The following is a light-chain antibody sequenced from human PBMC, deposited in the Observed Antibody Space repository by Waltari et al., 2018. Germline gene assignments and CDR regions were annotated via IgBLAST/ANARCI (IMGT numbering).Light chain of an antibody. CDR1: TSNLGAGHA. CDR2: GNN. CDR3: QSFDNMLSGGVV. Sequence: QSVLTQPPSVSGTPGQRVTISCSGSTSNLGAGHAVHWDQHLPGTTPNLLIYGNNNRPSGVPDRFSGSKSGTSASLAITGLQADDEADYFCQSFDNMLSGGVVFGGGTKLAVL. V-gene: IGLV1-40*01. J-gene: IGLJ2*01.